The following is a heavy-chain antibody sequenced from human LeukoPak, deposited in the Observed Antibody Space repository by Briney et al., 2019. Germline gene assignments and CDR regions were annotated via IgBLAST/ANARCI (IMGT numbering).Heavy chain of an antibody. CDR3: ARGQWLVSKGLGAFDI. CDR1: GYSFTSYW. D-gene: IGHD6-19*01. CDR2: IYPGDSDT. Sequence: GESLKISCKGSGYSFTSYWIGWVRQMPGKGLEWMGIIYPGDSDTRYSPSFQGQVTISVDKSISTAYLQWSSLKASDTAIYYCARGQWLVSKGLGAFDIWGQGTMVIVSS. J-gene: IGHJ3*02. V-gene: IGHV5-51*01.